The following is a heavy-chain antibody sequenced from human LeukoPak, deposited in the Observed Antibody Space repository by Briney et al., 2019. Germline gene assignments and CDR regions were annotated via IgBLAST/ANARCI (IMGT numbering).Heavy chain of an antibody. CDR1: GFTFSTYT. CDR2: IYSGGST. J-gene: IGHJ4*02. CDR3: AREYIAAERFFDY. V-gene: IGHV3-66*01. Sequence: GGSLRLSCVASGFTFSTYTIGWLRQAPGKGLEWVSVIYSGGSTYYADSVKGRFTISRDNSKNTLYLQMNSLRAEDTAVYYCAREYIAAERFFDYWGQGTLVTVSS. D-gene: IGHD6-13*01.